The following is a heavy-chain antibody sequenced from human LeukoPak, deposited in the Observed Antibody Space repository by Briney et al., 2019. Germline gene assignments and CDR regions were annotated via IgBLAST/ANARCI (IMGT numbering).Heavy chain of an antibody. Sequence: GASVKVSCKASGYTFTDYYMHWVRQAPGQGLEWMGWINPNSGGTNYAQKFQGRVTMTRDTSISTAYLELSRLRSDDTAVYYCARDSSGSYLYWGQGTLVTVSS. J-gene: IGHJ4*02. CDR1: GYTFTDYY. V-gene: IGHV1-2*02. CDR3: ARDSSGSYLY. CDR2: INPNSGGT. D-gene: IGHD1-26*01.